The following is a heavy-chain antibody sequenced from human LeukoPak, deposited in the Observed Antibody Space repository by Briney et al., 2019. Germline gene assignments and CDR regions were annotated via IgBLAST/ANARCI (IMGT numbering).Heavy chain of an antibody. CDR3: AKVVGPFDY. CDR1: GFTFHNYA. V-gene: IGHV3-23*01. Sequence: GGSLRLSCAASGFTFHNYAMSWVRQAPGKGLEWVSSISGNGGSTYCADSLKGRFTISRDNSKNTLYLQMNSLRAEDTAVYSCAKVVGPFDYWGQGTLVTVSS. D-gene: IGHD1-26*01. CDR2: ISGNGGST. J-gene: IGHJ4*02.